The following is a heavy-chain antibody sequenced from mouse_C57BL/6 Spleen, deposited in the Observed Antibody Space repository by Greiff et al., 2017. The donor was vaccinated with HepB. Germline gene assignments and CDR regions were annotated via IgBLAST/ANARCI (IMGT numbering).Heavy chain of an antibody. CDR1: GFTFSDYG. J-gene: IGHJ2*01. CDR2: ISSGSSTI. D-gene: IGHD4-1*01. V-gene: IGHV5-17*01. Sequence: DVRLVESGGGLVKPGGSLKLSCAASGFTFSDYGMHWVRQAPEKGLEGVAYISSGSSTIYYADTVKGRFTTSRDNAKNTLFLQMTSLRSEDTAMYYCARAGAYYFDYWGHSTTLTVSS. CDR3: ARAGAYYFDY.